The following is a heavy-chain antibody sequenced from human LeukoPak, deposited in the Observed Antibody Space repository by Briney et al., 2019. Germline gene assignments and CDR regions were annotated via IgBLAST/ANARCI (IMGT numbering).Heavy chain of an antibody. CDR2: IYTSGST. CDR1: GGSISSGSYY. Sequence: PSQTLSLTCTVSGGSISSGSYYWSWIRQPAGKGLEWIGRIYTSGSTNYNPSLKSRVTISVDTSKNQFSLKLSSVTAADTAVYYCARTRGYSYGPGGYWGQGTLVTVSS. V-gene: IGHV4-61*02. J-gene: IGHJ4*02. D-gene: IGHD5-18*01. CDR3: ARTRGYSYGPGGY.